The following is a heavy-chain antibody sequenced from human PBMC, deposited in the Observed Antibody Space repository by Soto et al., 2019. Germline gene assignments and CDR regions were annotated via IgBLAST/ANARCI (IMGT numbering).Heavy chain of an antibody. D-gene: IGHD6-6*01. CDR3: ARDDKGSSSPYYYYYCGMDV. CDR2: IWYDGSNK. Sequence: GGSLRLSCAASGFTFSSYGMHWVRQAPGKGLEWVAVIWYDGSNKYYADSVKGRFTISRDNSKNTLYLQMNSLRAEDTAVYYCARDDKGSSSPYYYYYCGMDVWGQGTTVTVSS. J-gene: IGHJ6*02. CDR1: GFTFSSYG. V-gene: IGHV3-33*01.